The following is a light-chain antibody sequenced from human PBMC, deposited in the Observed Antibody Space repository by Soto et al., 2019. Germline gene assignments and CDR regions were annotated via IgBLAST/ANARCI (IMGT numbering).Light chain of an antibody. CDR2: GAS. Sequence: DIQMTQSPSSLSASVGDRVTITCRASQGIRDDLYWYQQKPGKAPKRLIFGASSLQTGVPSRFSGSGSGTEFTLTMSSLQPEDFATYYCLQHNSLPPTFGGGTKVEIK. CDR3: LQHNSLPPT. V-gene: IGKV1-17*01. CDR1: QGIRDD. J-gene: IGKJ4*01.